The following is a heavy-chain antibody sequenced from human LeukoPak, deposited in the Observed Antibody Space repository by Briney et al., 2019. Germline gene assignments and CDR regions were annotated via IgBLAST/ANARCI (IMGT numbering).Heavy chain of an antibody. D-gene: IGHD2-15*01. CDR1: GNYW. J-gene: IGHJ5*02. Sequence: GGPLRLSCAASGNYWMHWVRQAPGKGLVWVSHINSDGSWTSYADVVKGRFTMSRDNVKNTLYLQMNSLRVEGTAVYYCARDPRNVGLAPWGQGTLVTVSS. CDR2: INSDGSWT. V-gene: IGHV3-74*01. CDR3: ARDPRNVGLAP.